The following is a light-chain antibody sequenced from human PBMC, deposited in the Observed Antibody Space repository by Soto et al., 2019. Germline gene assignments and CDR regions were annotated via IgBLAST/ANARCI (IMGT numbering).Light chain of an antibody. CDR2: LNSDVSH. J-gene: IGLJ2*01. Sequence: QLLLTQSPSASASLGASVKLTCTLSSGHSNSAISWHQQQSEKGPRYLMKLNSDVSHNKGDGIPDRCSGSSSEAERYLTIASLQSEDEADYYCQTLGSGIVVFGGGTKLTVL. V-gene: IGLV4-69*01. CDR1: SGHSNSA. CDR3: QTLGSGIVV.